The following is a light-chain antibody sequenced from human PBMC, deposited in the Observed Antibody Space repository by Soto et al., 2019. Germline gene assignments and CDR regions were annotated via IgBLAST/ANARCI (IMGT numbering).Light chain of an antibody. V-gene: IGKV3-11*01. CDR1: QSVSTY. CDR3: PQRSNWPPFT. J-gene: IGKJ3*01. CDR2: GAS. Sequence: EVVLTQSPATLSLSPGERATLSCRASQSVSTYLAWYQQKPGQPPRLLIYGASNRATGTPARFSGSGSGTDFTLTISSLEPEDFAVYYCPQRSNWPPFTFGPGTKVEIK.